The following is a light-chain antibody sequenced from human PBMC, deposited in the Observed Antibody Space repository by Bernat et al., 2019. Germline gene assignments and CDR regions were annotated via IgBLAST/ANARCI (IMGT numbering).Light chain of an antibody. V-gene: IGKV3-20*01. CDR2: GAS. J-gene: IGKJ2*01. CDR1: QSVSSTY. CDR3: HEYVTAT. Sequence: EIVLTQSPGTLSLSPGERATLSCTASQSVSSTYLAWYQQTPGQAPRLLMYGASTRATGIPDRVTGSGSGTDFTLTISRLEPEDFAVYYCHEYVTATFGQGTKLEIK.